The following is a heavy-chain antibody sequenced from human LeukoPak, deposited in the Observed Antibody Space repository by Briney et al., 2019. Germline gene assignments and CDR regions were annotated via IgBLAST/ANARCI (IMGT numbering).Heavy chain of an antibody. CDR2: IIPIFGTA. D-gene: IGHD3-22*01. CDR1: GGTFSSYA. V-gene: IGHV1-69*13. CDR3: ARDYDSSGYYSPAPYYYGMDV. Sequence: SVKVSCKASGGTFSSYAISWVRQAPGQGLEWMGGIIPIFGTAKYAQKFQGRVTITADESTSTAYMELSSLRSEDTAVYYCARDYDSSGYYSPAPYYYGMDVWGQGTTVTVSS. J-gene: IGHJ6*02.